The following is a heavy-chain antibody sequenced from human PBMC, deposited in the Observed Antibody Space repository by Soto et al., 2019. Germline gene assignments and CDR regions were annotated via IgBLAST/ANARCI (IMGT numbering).Heavy chain of an antibody. CDR3: ARGYSTVCFNGVCSFFYNHDLDV. D-gene: IGHD2-8*01. CDR2: INPKSGGT. CDR1: GYSFTDYH. J-gene: IGHJ6*02. Sequence: QVQLVQSGAEVKKPGASVKVSCKASGYSFTDYHVHWVRQAPGQGLEWLGRINPKSGGTSTAQKFQGWVSMTRDTSISTAYMELSRLRSDDTAVYFCARGYSTVCFNGVCSFFYNHDLDVWGQGTSVTFSS. V-gene: IGHV1-2*04.